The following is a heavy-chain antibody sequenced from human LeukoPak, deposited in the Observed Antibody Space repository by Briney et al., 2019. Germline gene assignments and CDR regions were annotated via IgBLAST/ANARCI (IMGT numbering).Heavy chain of an antibody. CDR1: GFTFSSYW. CDR3: ARVSYYYDSSCYYQPRQLDY. V-gene: IGHV3-74*01. D-gene: IGHD3-22*01. Sequence: PGGSLRLSCAASGFTFSSYWMHWVRQAPGKGLVWVSRINSDGSSTSYADSVKGRFTISRDNAKNTLYLQMNSLRAEDTAVYYCARVSYYYDSSCYYQPRQLDYWGQGTLVTVSS. J-gene: IGHJ4*02. CDR2: INSDGSST.